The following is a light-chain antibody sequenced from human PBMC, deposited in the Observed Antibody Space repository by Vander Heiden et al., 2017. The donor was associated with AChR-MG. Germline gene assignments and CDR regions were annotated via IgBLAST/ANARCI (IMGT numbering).Light chain of an antibody. CDR3: QQYNNWPRT. J-gene: IGKJ1*01. CDR2: VAS. CDR1: QTVSSN. Sequence: EILMTQSPATLSVSPGQRATLSCRASQTVSSNLAWYQQKPGQAPRLLIYVASNRATGIPARFSGSGSGTEFTLTISSLQSDDSAVYYCQQYNNWPRTFGEGTKVEIK. V-gene: IGKV3D-15*01.